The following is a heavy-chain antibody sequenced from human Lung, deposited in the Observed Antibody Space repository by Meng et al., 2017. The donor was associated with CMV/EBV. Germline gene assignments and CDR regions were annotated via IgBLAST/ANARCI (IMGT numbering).Heavy chain of an antibody. D-gene: IGHD4-23*01. J-gene: IGHJ4*02. CDR2: MNPNSGNT. V-gene: IGHV1-8*03. Sequence: SXXVSXKASGYTFTRYDINWVRPATGQGLVWMGWMNPNSGNTGYAQKFQGRVTITRNTSISTAYMELSSLRSEDTAVYYCARDYGGNSAFGGYWGQGTRGTVSS. CDR1: GYTFTRYD. CDR3: ARDYGGNSAFGGY.